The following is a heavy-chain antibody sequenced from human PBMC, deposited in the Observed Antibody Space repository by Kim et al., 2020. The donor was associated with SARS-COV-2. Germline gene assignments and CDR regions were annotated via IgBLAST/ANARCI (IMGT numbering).Heavy chain of an antibody. Sequence: GGSLRLSCTASGFTFGDSAMSWVRQAPGKGLEWVGFIRSKAYGGTTEYAASVKGRFTISRDDSKSIAYLQMNSLKTEDTAVYYCTRGGVVVVPAAVDYWGQGTLVTVSS. CDR2: IRSKAYGGTT. CDR1: GFTFGDSA. J-gene: IGHJ4*02. CDR3: TRGGVVVVPAAVDY. V-gene: IGHV3-49*04. D-gene: IGHD2-2*01.